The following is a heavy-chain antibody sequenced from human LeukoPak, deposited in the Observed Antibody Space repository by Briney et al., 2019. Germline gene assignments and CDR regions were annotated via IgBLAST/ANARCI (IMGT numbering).Heavy chain of an antibody. CDR1: GFSFSSYS. D-gene: IGHD1-26*01. V-gene: IGHV3-30*04. Sequence: PGGSLRLSCTASGFSFSSYSMHWVRQAPGKGLEWVAVIGSDAITKYYADFVKGRFTISRDNSKNMLYLQMNSPRPEDSAEYFCAKGAGFQPAQKWADYYYYMDVWGKGTTVTISS. J-gene: IGHJ6*03. CDR2: IGSDAITK. CDR3: AKGAGFQPAQKWADYYYYMDV.